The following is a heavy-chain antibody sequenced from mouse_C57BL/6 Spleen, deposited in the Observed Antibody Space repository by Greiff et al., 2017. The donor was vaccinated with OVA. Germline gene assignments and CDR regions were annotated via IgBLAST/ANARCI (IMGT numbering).Heavy chain of an antibody. J-gene: IGHJ1*03. CDR3: ARERVYGSSSYWYFDV. CDR2: IYPGDGDT. D-gene: IGHD1-1*01. CDR1: GYAFSSSW. Sequence: QVQLQQSGPELVKPGASVKISCKASGYAFSSSWMNWVKQRPGKGLEWIGRIYPGDGDTNCNGKFKGKATLTADKSSSTAYMQLSSLTSEDSAVYFCARERVYGSSSYWYFDVWGTGTTVTVSS. V-gene: IGHV1-82*01.